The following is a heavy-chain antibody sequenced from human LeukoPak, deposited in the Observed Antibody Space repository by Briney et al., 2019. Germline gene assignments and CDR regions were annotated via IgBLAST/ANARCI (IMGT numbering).Heavy chain of an antibody. V-gene: IGHV1-69*01. J-gene: IGHJ4*02. Sequence: SVKVSCKASGGTFSSYAISWVRQAPGQGLEWMGGIIPIFGTANYAQKFQGRVTITADESTSTAYMELSSLRSEDTAVYYCAKDSGSYYPVGPNDYWGQGTLVTVSS. D-gene: IGHD1-26*01. CDR2: IIPIFGTA. CDR1: GGTFSSYA. CDR3: AKDSGSYYPVGPNDY.